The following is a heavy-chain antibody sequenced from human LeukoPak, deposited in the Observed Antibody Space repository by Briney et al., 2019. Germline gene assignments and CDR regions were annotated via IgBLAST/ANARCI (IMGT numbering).Heavy chain of an antibody. CDR2: INSDGSST. V-gene: IGHV3-74*01. CDR3: ARGPESYYGSGSYYFDY. CDR1: GFTFSSYW. J-gene: IGHJ4*02. D-gene: IGHD3-10*01. Sequence: PGGSLRLSCAASGFTFSSYWMHWVRQAPGKGLVWVSRINSDGSSTSYADSVKGRFTISRDNAKNTLYLQMNSLRAEDTAVYYCARGPESYYGSGSYYFDYWGQGTLVTVSS.